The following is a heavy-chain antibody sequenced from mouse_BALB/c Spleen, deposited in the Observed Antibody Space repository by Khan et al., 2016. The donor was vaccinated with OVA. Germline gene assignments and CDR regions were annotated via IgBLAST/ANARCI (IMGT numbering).Heavy chain of an antibody. Sequence: EVQLQESGPGLVKPSQSLSLTCTVTGYSITSNYAWNWIRQFPGNKLEWMGYISYSGLTRSNPSLKSRISITRDTSKNQFFLQLNSVTTEDTATYYCARGNYYGYTMDYWGQGTSVTVSS. V-gene: IGHV3-2*02. J-gene: IGHJ4*01. CDR2: ISYSGLT. CDR3: ARGNYYGYTMDY. CDR1: GYSITSNYA. D-gene: IGHD1-1*01.